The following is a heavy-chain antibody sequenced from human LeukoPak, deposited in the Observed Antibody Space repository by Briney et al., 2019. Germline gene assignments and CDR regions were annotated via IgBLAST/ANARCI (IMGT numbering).Heavy chain of an antibody. CDR1: GYSISSGYY. V-gene: IGHV4-38-2*01. CDR2: IYHSGST. J-gene: IGHJ4*02. D-gene: IGHD1-26*01. Sequence: PSETLSLTCAVSGYSISSGYYWGWIRQPPGKGLEWIGSIYHSGSTYYNPSLKSRVTISVDTSKNQFSLKLSSVTAADTAVYYCARGGSYVFDYWGQGTLVTVSS. CDR3: ARGGSYVFDY.